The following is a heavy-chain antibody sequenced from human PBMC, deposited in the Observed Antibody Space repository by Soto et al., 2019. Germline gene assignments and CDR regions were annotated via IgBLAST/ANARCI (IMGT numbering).Heavy chain of an antibody. Sequence: PVGSLILSCEASGFPFSSYLMHLVRQARGKGLVWVSRINSDGSSTSYADSVKGRFTISRDNAKNTLYLQMNSLRAEDTAVYYCAKDHEYSSNWYPDSWGQGTLVTVSS. CDR1: GFPFSSYL. J-gene: IGHJ5*01. CDR2: INSDGSST. D-gene: IGHD6-13*01. V-gene: IGHV3-74*01. CDR3: AKDHEYSSNWYPDS.